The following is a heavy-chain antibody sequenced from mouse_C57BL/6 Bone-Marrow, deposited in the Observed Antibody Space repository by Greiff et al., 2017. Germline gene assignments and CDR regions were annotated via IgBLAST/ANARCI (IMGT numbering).Heavy chain of an antibody. CDR1: GYTFTSYW. V-gene: IGHV1-64*01. J-gene: IGHJ2*01. Sequence: QVQLQQSGAELVKPGASVKLSCKASGYTFTSYWMPWVKQRPGQGLEWIGMIHPNSGSTNYNEKFKSKATLTVDKSSSTAYMQLSSLTSEDSAVYYCARGTRITTVLDYWGQGTTLTVSS. D-gene: IGHD1-1*01. CDR3: ARGTRITTVLDY. CDR2: IHPNSGST.